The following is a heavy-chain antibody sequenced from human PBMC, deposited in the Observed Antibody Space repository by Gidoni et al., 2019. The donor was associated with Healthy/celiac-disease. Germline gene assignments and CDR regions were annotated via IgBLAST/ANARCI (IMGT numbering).Heavy chain of an antibody. CDR3: ARGGGRDEYGY. Sequence: QVQLVQSGAEVKKPGASVKVSCKASGYTFTSYAMPWVRQAPGPRLEWMGWINAGNGNTKYSQKFQGRVTITRDTSASTAYMELSSLRSEDTAVYYCARGGGRDEYGYWGQGTLVTVSS. J-gene: IGHJ4*02. V-gene: IGHV1-3*01. CDR1: GYTFTSYA. D-gene: IGHD3-16*01. CDR2: INAGNGNT.